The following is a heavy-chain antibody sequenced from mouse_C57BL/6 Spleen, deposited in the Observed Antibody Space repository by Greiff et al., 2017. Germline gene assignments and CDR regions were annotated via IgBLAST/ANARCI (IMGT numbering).Heavy chain of an antibody. Sequence: EVQVVESGGGLVKPGGSLKLSCAASGFTFSDYGMHWVRQAPEKGLEWVAYISSGSSTIYYADTVKGRFTISRDNAKNTLFLQMTSLRSEDTAMYYFARGLLRSHYYAMDYWGQGTSVTVSS. J-gene: IGHJ4*01. D-gene: IGHD1-1*01. CDR3: ARGLLRSHYYAMDY. CDR2: ISSGSSTI. V-gene: IGHV5-17*01. CDR1: GFTFSDYG.